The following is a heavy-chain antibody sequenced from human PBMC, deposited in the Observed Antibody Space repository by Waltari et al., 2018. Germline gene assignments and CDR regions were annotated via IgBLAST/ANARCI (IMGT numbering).Heavy chain of an antibody. D-gene: IGHD2-15*01. CDR2: IYYSGST. CDR3: ARDVVIMENWFDP. Sequence: QLQLQESGPGLVKPSETLSLTCTVSGGSISHNTYYWGWIRQPPGKGLVWIGSIYYSGSTYYNPSLRSRVTIVVDTSKNQFSLKLTSVTAADTAVYYCARDVVIMENWFDPWGQGTLVTVSS. V-gene: IGHV4-39*07. CDR1: GGSISHNTYY. J-gene: IGHJ5*02.